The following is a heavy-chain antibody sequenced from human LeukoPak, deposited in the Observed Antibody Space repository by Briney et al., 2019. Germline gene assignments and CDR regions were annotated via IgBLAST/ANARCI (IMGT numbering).Heavy chain of an antibody. CDR1: GVTFSSYA. V-gene: IGHV1-69*06. CDR3: AGDVLDYYDRSGYVT. J-gene: IGHJ5*02. D-gene: IGHD3-22*01. Sequence: SVKVSCKTSGVTFSSYAISWVRQAPGQGLEWMGGIIPMFGTANYAQKFQGRVTITADKSTSTAFMELSSLRSDDTAVYYCAGDVLDYYDRSGYVTWGQGTLVTVSS. CDR2: IIPMFGTA.